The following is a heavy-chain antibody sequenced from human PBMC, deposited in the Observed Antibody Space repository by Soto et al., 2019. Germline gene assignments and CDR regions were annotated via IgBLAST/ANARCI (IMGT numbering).Heavy chain of an antibody. V-gene: IGHV1-69*06. CDR3: ARGVYGSGNYYTGPSAFDI. D-gene: IGHD3-10*01. CDR2: TIPVFNTA. Sequence: QVQLEQSGAEGKKPGSSVKVSCKASGGTLSDHGVAWLRQAPGQGLEWMGGTIPVFNTAKYARKFQGRVTVTADKFTNIAYMELSSLRSEDTAFYFCARGVYGSGNYYTGPSAFDIWGQGTMVIVSS. CDR1: GGTLSDHG. J-gene: IGHJ3*02.